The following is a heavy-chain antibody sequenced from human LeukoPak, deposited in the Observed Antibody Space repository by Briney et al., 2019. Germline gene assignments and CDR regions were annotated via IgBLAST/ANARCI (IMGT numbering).Heavy chain of an antibody. J-gene: IGHJ4*02. Sequence: GGSLRLSCAASGFTFSNYNMNWVRQAPGRGLEWVSSITSGSTYVFYTDSVKGRFTISRDNSKNTVYLQMNSLRAEDTAVYYCAKLGNSYGSGSYYNYFDYWGQGTLVTVSS. CDR3: AKLGNSYGSGSYYNYFDY. D-gene: IGHD3-10*01. CDR1: GFTFSNYN. V-gene: IGHV3-21*04. CDR2: ITSGSTYV.